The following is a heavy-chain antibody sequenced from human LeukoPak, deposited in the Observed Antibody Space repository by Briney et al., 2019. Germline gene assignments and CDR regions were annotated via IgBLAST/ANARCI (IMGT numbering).Heavy chain of an antibody. Sequence: GGSLRLSCAASGFTFDDYAMHWVRQAPGKGLEWVSGISWNSGSIGYADSVKGRFTIPRANAKNSLYLQMNSLRAEDMALYYCAGRMIDPWGQGTLVTVSS. CDR2: ISWNSGSI. J-gene: IGHJ5*02. CDR3: AGRMIDP. CDR1: GFTFDDYA. D-gene: IGHD2-15*01. V-gene: IGHV3-9*03.